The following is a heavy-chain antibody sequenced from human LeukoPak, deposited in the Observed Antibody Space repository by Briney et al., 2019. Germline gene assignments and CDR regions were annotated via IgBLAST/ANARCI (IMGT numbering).Heavy chain of an antibody. D-gene: IGHD6-19*01. J-gene: IGHJ6*02. CDR1: GYTFTSYG. Sequence: GASVKVSCKASGYTFTSYGISWVRQAPGQGLEWMGWISAYNGNTNYAQKLQGRVTMTTDTSTSTTYMELRSLRSDDTAVYYCVREGIAVAGSRSYGMDVWGQGTTVTVSS. CDR2: ISAYNGNT. CDR3: VREGIAVAGSRSYGMDV. V-gene: IGHV1-18*01.